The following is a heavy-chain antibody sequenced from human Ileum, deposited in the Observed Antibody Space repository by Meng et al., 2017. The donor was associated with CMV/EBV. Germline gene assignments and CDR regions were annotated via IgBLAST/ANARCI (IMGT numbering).Heavy chain of an antibody. V-gene: IGHV3-23*01. J-gene: IGHJ4*02. CDR1: GFIFSSYA. Sequence: GESLKISCSASGFIFSSYAMYWVRQAPGRGPEWVSGISSSGDATYYADSVKGRFTISRGNSEHTLYLQMNGLTAEDTAVYYCAKPIDYCTGATCHRAFDSWGQGTLVTVSS. D-gene: IGHD2-8*02. CDR2: ISSSGDAT. CDR3: AKPIDYCTGATCHRAFDS.